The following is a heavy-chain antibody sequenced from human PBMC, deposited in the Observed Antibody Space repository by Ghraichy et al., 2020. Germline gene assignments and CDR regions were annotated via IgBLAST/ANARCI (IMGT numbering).Heavy chain of an antibody. J-gene: IGHJ5*02. V-gene: IGHV4-34*01. D-gene: IGHD3-3*01. Sequence: SETLSLTCAVYGGSFSGYYWSWIRQPPGKGLEWIGEINHSGSTNYNPSLKSRVTISVDTSKNQFSLKLSSVTAADTAVYYCARANVLRFLEWSGGFDPWGQGTLVTVSS. CDR3: ARANVLRFLEWSGGFDP. CDR2: INHSGST. CDR1: GGSFSGYY.